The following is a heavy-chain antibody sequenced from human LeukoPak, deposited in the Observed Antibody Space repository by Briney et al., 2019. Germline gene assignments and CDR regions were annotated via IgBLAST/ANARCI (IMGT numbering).Heavy chain of an antibody. V-gene: IGHV3-11*01. Sequence: GGSLRLSCAASGFTFSDYYMSWIRQAPGKGLEWVSYISSSGSTIYYADSVKGRFTISRDNAKNSLYLQMNSLRAEDTAVYYCARDSDIAVAGTVIGLDPWGRGTLVTVSS. CDR3: ARDSDIAVAGTVIGLDP. J-gene: IGHJ5*02. CDR1: GFTFSDYY. D-gene: IGHD6-19*01. CDR2: ISSSGSTI.